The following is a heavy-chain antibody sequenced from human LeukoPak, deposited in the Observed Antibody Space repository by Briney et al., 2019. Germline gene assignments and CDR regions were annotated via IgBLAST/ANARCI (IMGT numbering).Heavy chain of an antibody. D-gene: IGHD3-10*01. CDR3: TRDALFGSGRTHLDF. V-gene: IGHV3-7*04. CDR1: EFAFNRYW. CDR2: IKHDGSEA. J-gene: IGHJ4*02. Sequence: GGSLRLSCAASEFAFNRYWMSWVRQAPGKGLEWVANIKHDGSEAHYVDSVKGRFTISRDNAKNSLSLQMNSLNVDDTGVYFCTRDALFGSGRTHLDFWSQGTLVSVSS.